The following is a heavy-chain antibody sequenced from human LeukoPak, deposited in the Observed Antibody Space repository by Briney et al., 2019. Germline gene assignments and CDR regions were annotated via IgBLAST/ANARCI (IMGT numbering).Heavy chain of an antibody. V-gene: IGHV3-30*04. CDR3: ARDMLKGVPDYLDY. CDR1: GFTFSDYA. Sequence: PGGSLRLSCVASGFTFSDYAVHWVRQTPDKRLEWGAVISYDGKIKYHADSVKGRFTISRDSSKNTLYLQMNSLRPEESAVYFCARDMLKGVPDYLDYWGQGTLVTVSS. J-gene: IGHJ4*02. D-gene: IGHD2-8*01. CDR2: ISYDGKIK.